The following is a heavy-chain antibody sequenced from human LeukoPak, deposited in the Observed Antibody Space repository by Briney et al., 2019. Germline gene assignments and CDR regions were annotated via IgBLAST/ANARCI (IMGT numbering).Heavy chain of an antibody. CDR2: VSYDGRKK. V-gene: IGHV3-30*18. J-gene: IGHJ4*02. CDR3: AKEYCGSDCRDDYFDC. Sequence: GRSLRLSCAASGFTFSNHGIHWVRQAPGKGLEWVAVVSYDGRKKYYADSVKGRFTISRDNSKNTLYLQMNSLRAEDTAVYYCAKEYCGSDCRDDYFDCWGQGTLVTVSS. CDR1: GFTFSNHG. D-gene: IGHD2-21*02.